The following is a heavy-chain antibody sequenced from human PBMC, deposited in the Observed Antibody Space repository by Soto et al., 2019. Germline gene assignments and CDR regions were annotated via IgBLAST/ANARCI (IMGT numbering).Heavy chain of an antibody. J-gene: IGHJ4*02. D-gene: IGHD3-16*02. CDR1: GYTFTSYD. CDR2: MNPNSGNT. Sequence: ASVKVSYKASGYTFTSYDINWVRQATGQGLEWMGWMNPNSGNTGYAQKFQGRVTMTRNTSISTAYMELSSLRSEDTAVYYCARGYYDYVWGSYRYSPFDYWGQGTLVTVSS. V-gene: IGHV1-8*01. CDR3: ARGYYDYVWGSYRYSPFDY.